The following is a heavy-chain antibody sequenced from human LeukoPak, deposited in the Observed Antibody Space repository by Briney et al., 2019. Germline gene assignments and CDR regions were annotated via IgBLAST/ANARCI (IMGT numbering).Heavy chain of an antibody. CDR3: ASEARVGGALQY. D-gene: IGHD1-26*01. CDR1: GLTFSTYW. J-gene: IGHJ4*02. Sequence: TGGSLRLSCAASGLTFSTYWMHWVRQAPGKGLAWVARINPDGSIRTYASSVQGRVTISRDTAKDTLFLQMNSLRAEDTAVYYCASEARVGGALQYWGQGTPVTVSS. CDR2: INPDGSIR. V-gene: IGHV3-74*03.